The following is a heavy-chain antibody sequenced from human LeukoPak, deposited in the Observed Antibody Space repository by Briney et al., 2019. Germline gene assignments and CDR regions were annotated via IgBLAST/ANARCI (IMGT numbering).Heavy chain of an antibody. CDR3: AKGHCSSTSCHVGN. V-gene: IGHV3-9*01. CDR2: ISWNSGSI. J-gene: IGHJ4*02. D-gene: IGHD2-2*01. Sequence: PGRCLRLSCAASGFSFDDYAMYCVRHAPGKGLEWVSGISWNSGSIGYADSVKGRFTISRDNAKNSLYLQMNSLRAEDTALYYYAKGHCSSTSCHVGNWGQGTLVTVSS. CDR1: GFSFDDYA.